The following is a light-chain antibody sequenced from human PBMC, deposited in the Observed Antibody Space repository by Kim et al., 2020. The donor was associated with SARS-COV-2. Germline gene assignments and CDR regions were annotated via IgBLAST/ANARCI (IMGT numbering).Light chain of an antibody. CDR2: QDS. J-gene: IGLJ2*01. CDR1: KLGDKY. CDR3: QAWDRSTVV. Sequence: SYELTQPPSVSVSPGQTASITCSGDKLGDKYACWYQQKPGQSPVMVIYQDSKRSSGIPERFSGSNSGNTATLTISGTQAMDEADYYCQAWDRSTVVFGGGTQLTVL. V-gene: IGLV3-1*01.